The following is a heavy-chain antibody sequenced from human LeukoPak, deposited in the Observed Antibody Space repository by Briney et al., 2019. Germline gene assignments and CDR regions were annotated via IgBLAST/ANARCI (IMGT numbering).Heavy chain of an antibody. CDR1: GFTFSSYG. CDR2: IRYDGSNK. CDR3: MRDPSNSSGRYAYFDY. V-gene: IGHV3-30*02. D-gene: IGHD3-22*01. J-gene: IGHJ4*02. Sequence: GGSLRLSCAASGFTFSSYGMHWVRQAPGKGLEWVAFIRYDGSNKYYADSVKGRFTISRDNSKNTLYLQMNSLRAEDTAVYYCMRDPSNSSGRYAYFDYWGQGALVTVSS.